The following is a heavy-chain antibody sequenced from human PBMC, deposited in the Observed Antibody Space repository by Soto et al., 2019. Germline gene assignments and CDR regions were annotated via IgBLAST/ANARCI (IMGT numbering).Heavy chain of an antibody. Sequence: EVQLLESGGGLVQPGGSLRLSCAASGFTFSSYAMSWVRQAPVKGLEWVSAISGSGGSTYYADSVKGRFTISRDISMNSLYLHMSGLRAVDTAVYSCAKDAYGSGSDYNGGVYWGQGTLVTVSS. CDR2: ISGSGGST. J-gene: IGHJ4*02. D-gene: IGHD3-10*01. CDR3: AKDAYGSGSDYNGGVY. CDR1: GFTFSSYA. V-gene: IGHV3-23*01.